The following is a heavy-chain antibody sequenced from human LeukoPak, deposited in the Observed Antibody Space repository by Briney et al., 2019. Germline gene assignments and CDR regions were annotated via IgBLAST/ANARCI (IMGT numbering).Heavy chain of an antibody. D-gene: IGHD2-15*01. J-gene: IGHJ4*02. CDR2: FSSRGNT. CDR3: ARRLTTGYCSGGSCPYYFDH. Sequence: SETLSLTCTVSGGSISSISYYWGWIRHPPGKGLEWIGSFSSRGNTYYNSSLKSRVTFSVDTSKNQFSLRLSSVTATDTAVYYCARRLTTGYCSGGSCPYYFDHWGQGTLVTVSS. CDR1: GGSISSISYY. V-gene: IGHV4-39*01.